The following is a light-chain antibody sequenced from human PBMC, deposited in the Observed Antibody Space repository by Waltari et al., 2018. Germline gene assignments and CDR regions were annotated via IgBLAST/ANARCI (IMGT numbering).Light chain of an antibody. CDR2: KAS. CDR3: QQFNTYPWT. Sequence: DIQMTQSPSTLSASVGDRVTITCRASESISSWLAWYQQSPGKAPNLLIYKASRLESGVPSRFSGSGSGTEFTLTISSLQPEDFATYYCQQFNTYPWTFGQGTKVDIK. CDR1: ESISSW. J-gene: IGKJ1*01. V-gene: IGKV1-5*03.